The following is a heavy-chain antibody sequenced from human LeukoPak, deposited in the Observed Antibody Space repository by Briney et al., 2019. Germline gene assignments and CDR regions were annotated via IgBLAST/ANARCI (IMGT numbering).Heavy chain of an antibody. CDR1: GFTVSSDY. D-gene: IGHD2-15*01. Sequence: GGSLRLSCAASGFTVSSDYMNWVRQAPGKGLEWVSVIYSDGSTYYADSVKGRFTISRDKSKNTLYLQMNSLRAEDTAIYYCAKNGDRGAYCTGGTCYPYFYYYMDVWGKGTTVTI. V-gene: IGHV3-66*01. CDR3: AKNGDRGAYCTGGTCYPYFYYYMDV. CDR2: IYSDGST. J-gene: IGHJ6*03.